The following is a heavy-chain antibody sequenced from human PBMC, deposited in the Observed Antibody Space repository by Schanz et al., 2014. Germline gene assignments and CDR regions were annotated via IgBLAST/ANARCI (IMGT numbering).Heavy chain of an antibody. V-gene: IGHV3-23*01. Sequence: EVQLLESGGGLVQPGGSLRLSCASSGFSFTTYAMSWFRQAPGKGLEWVSSISSGGGSTYYADSVKGRFTISRDNSKNTLYLQMKSLRAEDTAVYYCARVKYCTITRCYRTETEGIYYMDVWGKGTTVTVSS. D-gene: IGHD2-2*01. J-gene: IGHJ6*03. CDR2: ISSGGGST. CDR1: GFSFTTYA. CDR3: ARVKYCTITRCYRTETEGIYYMDV.